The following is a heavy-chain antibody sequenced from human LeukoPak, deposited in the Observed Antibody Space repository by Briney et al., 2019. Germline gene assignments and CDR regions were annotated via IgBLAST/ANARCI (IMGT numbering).Heavy chain of an antibody. CDR3: ASPGSSRVFDY. CDR1: GFTFSSYS. CDR2: ISGSGGST. Sequence: GGSLRLSCAASGFTFSSYSMNWVRQAPGKGLEWVSAISGSGGSTYYADSVKGRFTISRDNSKNTLYLQMNSLRAEDTAVYYCASPGSSRVFDYWGQGTLVTVSS. J-gene: IGHJ4*02. V-gene: IGHV3-23*01. D-gene: IGHD1-26*01.